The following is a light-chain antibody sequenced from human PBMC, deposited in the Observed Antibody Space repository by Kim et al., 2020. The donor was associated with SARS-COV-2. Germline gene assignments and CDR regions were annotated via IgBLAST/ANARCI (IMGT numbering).Light chain of an antibody. CDR1: NIGSKS. V-gene: IGLV3-21*04. CDR2: YDS. J-gene: IGLJ7*01. Sequence: SYELTQPPSVSVAPGKTARITCGGNNIGSKSVHWYQQKPGQAPVLVIYYDSDRPSGIPERFSGSNSGNTATLTISRVEAGDEADYYCQVWDSSSDHPVFGAGTHLTVL. CDR3: QVWDSSSDHPV.